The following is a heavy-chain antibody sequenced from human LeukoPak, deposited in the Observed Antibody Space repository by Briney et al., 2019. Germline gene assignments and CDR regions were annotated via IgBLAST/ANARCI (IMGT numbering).Heavy chain of an antibody. CDR3: ARDLDGYNDIDY. V-gene: IGHV3-66*03. Sequence: GGSLRLSCAASGFTVSSNYMSWVRQAPGKGLEWVSVIYSSGSTYYADSVKGRFTISRDNSKNTLYLQMNSLRAEDTAVYYCARDLDGYNDIDYWGQGTLVTVSS. J-gene: IGHJ4*02. CDR1: GFTVSSNY. D-gene: IGHD5-24*01. CDR2: IYSSGST.